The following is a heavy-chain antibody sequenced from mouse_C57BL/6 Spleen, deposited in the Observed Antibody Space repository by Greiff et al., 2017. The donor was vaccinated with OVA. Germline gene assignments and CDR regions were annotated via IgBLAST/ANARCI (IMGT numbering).Heavy chain of an antibody. Sequence: VQLQQSGAELARPGASVKMSCKASGYTFTSYTMHWVKQRPGQGLEWIGYINPSSGYTKYNQKFKDKATLTADKSSSTAYMQLSSLTSEDSAVYYCARSGAIYYDYYAMDYWGQGTSVTVSS. V-gene: IGHV1-4*01. CDR2: INPSSGYT. J-gene: IGHJ4*01. D-gene: IGHD2-1*01. CDR1: GYTFTSYT. CDR3: ARSGAIYYDYYAMDY.